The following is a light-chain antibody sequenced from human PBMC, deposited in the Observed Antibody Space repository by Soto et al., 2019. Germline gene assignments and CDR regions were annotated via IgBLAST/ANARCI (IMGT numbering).Light chain of an antibody. Sequence: DIQMTQSPSSLSASVGDRVTITCRASQVINNYLAWYQQKPGKVPKLLIYAASTLQSGVPFRFSGSGSGTDFTLTISSLQSEDVATYYCQKYNSAPWTFGPGTNVEIK. V-gene: IGKV1-27*01. CDR2: AAS. CDR1: QVINNY. CDR3: QKYNSAPWT. J-gene: IGKJ1*01.